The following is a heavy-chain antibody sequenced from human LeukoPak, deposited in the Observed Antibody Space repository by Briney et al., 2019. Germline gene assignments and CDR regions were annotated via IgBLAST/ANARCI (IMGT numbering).Heavy chain of an antibody. D-gene: IGHD3-3*02. CDR2: INFSGGNT. J-gene: IGHJ3*01. CDR3: ARDIEFST. CDR1: GFTFSDSA. Sequence: GGSLRLSCAASGFTFSDSAMNWVRQAPGKGLEWLSLINFSGGNTYYADSMKGRFTISRDNSKDTLYLQMNSLRAEDTAIYYCARDIEFSTWGLGAMVTVSS. V-gene: IGHV3-23*01.